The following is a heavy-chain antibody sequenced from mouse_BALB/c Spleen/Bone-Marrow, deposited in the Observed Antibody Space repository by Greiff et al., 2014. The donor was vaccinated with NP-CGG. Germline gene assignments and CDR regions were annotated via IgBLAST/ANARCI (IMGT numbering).Heavy chain of an antibody. V-gene: IGHV14-3*02. Sequence: VQLQQSGAELVKPGASVKLSCTASGFNIKDTYMHWVKQRPEQSLEWIGRIDPANGNTKYDPKFQGKATITADTSSNTAYLQLSSLTSEDTAVYYCARTAPENFDYWGQGTTLTVSS. J-gene: IGHJ2*01. CDR3: ARTAPENFDY. D-gene: IGHD1-2*01. CDR2: IDPANGNT. CDR1: GFNIKDTY.